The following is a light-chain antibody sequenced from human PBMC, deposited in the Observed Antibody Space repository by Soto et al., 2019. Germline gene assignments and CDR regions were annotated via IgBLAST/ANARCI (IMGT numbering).Light chain of an antibody. Sequence: QLTQSPSFLSAAVGDRVTITCRASQGISNYLAWYQQKPGKAHQLLIYAASTLQSGVPSRFSGGASGTEFTLTVSILQPADFATYCCQQLNSSPFTFGPGTKVHIK. V-gene: IGKV1-9*01. CDR1: QGISNY. J-gene: IGKJ3*01. CDR3: QQLNSSPFT. CDR2: AAS.